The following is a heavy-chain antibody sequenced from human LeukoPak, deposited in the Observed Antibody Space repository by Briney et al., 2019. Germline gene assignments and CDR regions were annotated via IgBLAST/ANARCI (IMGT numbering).Heavy chain of an antibody. CDR1: GFTFSSYA. V-gene: IGHV3-7*01. CDR3: ARDRSGYDSGWFDP. Sequence: PGGSLRLSCAASGFTFSSYAMSWVRQAPGKGLEWVANIKQDGSEKYYVDSVKGRFTISRDNAKNSLYLQMNSLRAEDTAVYYCARDRSGYDSGWFDPWGQGTLVTVSS. CDR2: IKQDGSEK. J-gene: IGHJ5*02. D-gene: IGHD5-12*01.